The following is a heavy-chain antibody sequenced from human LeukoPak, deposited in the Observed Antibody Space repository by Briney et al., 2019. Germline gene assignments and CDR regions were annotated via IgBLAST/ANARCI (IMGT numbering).Heavy chain of an antibody. V-gene: IGHV4-61*02. CDR1: GGSISSGSYY. Sequence: SETLSLTCTVSGGSISSGSYYWSWIRQPAGKGLEWIGRIYTSGSTNYNPSLKSRVTISVDTSKNQFSLKLSSVTAADTAVYYCAREGPWASDAFDIWGQGTMVTVS. CDR3: AREGPWASDAFDI. J-gene: IGHJ3*02. CDR2: IYTSGST.